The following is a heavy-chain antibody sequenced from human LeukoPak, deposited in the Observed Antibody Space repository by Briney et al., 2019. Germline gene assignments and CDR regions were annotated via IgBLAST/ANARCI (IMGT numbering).Heavy chain of an antibody. CDR3: ARHSRSGYGDYESAFDI. Sequence: KSSETLSLTCTVSGGSISSYYWSWIRQPPGKALEWIGYIYHSGGTNYNPALKSRVTISADMSKNQFSLKLRSVTAADTAVYYCARHSRSGYGDYESAFDIWGQGTMVTVSS. CDR1: GGSISSYY. J-gene: IGHJ3*02. V-gene: IGHV4-59*01. D-gene: IGHD5-12*01. CDR2: IYHSGGT.